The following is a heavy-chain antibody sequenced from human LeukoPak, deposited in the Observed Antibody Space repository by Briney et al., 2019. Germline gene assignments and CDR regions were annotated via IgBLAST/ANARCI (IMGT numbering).Heavy chain of an antibody. J-gene: IGHJ4*02. V-gene: IGHV3-43D*03. Sequence: GGSLRLSCAASGFTFDDYAMHWVRQAPGKGLEWVSLISWDGGSTYYADSVKGRFTISRDNSKNSLYLQMNSLRPEDTALYYCAKDIDPWELLRPTTTPWFDYWGQVTLVTVSS. CDR3: AKDIDPWELLRPTTTPWFDY. CDR2: ISWDGGST. D-gene: IGHD1-26*01. CDR1: GFTFDDYA.